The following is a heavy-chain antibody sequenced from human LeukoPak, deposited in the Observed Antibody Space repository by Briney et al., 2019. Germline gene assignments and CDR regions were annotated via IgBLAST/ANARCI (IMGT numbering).Heavy chain of an antibody. D-gene: IGHD6-13*01. CDR2: IYYSGST. V-gene: IGHV4-30-4*01. CDR3: ARAAAAILVNY. Sequence: SETLSLTCTVSGGSISSGYYYWSWIRQPPGTGLEWIGYIYYSGSTYYNPSLKSRVTISVDTSKNQFSLKLSSVTAADTAVYYCARAAAAILVNYWGQGTLVTVSS. J-gene: IGHJ4*02. CDR1: GGSISSGYYY.